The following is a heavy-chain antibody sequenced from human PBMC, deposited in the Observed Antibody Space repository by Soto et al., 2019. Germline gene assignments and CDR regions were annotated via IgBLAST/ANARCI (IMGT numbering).Heavy chain of an antibody. Sequence: PGGSLRLSCAASGFTFSSYGMHWVRQAPGKGLEWVAVISYDGSNKYYADSVKGRFTISRDNSKNTLYLQMNSLRAEDTAVYYCAKGGVKGEWLLFSYYYYMDVWGKGTTVTVSS. V-gene: IGHV3-30*18. D-gene: IGHD3-3*01. CDR3: AKGGVKGEWLLFSYYYYMDV. CDR1: GFTFSSYG. J-gene: IGHJ6*03. CDR2: ISYDGSNK.